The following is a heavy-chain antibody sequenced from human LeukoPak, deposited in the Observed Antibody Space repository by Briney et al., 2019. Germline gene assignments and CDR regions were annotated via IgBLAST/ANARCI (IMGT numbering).Heavy chain of an antibody. CDR1: GGSISTYH. J-gene: IGHJ4*02. V-gene: IGHV4-59*01. CDR3: ARGRMVAT. Sequence: SETLSLTCTVSGGSISTYHWIWIRQAPGKGLEWIGHVDNRGDAKYNPSLKSRVTISVDTSKNQFSLNLSSVSAADTAVYCCARGRMVATWGQGTLVTVSS. D-gene: IGHD5-12*01. CDR2: VDNRGDA.